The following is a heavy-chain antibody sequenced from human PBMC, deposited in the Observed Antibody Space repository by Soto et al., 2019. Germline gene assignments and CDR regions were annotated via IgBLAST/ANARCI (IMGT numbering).Heavy chain of an antibody. CDR2: IWYDGSNK. V-gene: IGHV3-33*01. CDR1: GFTFSSYG. Sequence: QVQLVESGGGVVQPGRSLRLSCAASGFTFSSYGMHWVRQAPGKGMAWVAVIWYDGSNKYYADSVKGRFTISRDNSKNTQYLQMNSLRAEDTDVYYCATGYVILTGYPWTLDYWGQGTLVTVSS. CDR3: ATGYVILTGYPWTLDY. J-gene: IGHJ4*02. D-gene: IGHD3-9*01.